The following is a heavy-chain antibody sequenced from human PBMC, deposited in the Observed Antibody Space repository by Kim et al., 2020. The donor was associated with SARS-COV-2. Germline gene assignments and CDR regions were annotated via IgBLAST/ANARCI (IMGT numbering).Heavy chain of an antibody. CDR1: GGSISSYY. V-gene: IGHV4-59*01. CDR3: ARGNYYYYGMDV. CDR2: IYYSGST. J-gene: IGHJ6*02. Sequence: SETLSLTCTVSGGSISSYYWSWIRQPPGKGLEWIGYIYYSGSTNYNPSLKSRVTISVDTSKNQFSLKLSSVTAADTAVYYCARGNYYYYGMDVWGQGTTVTVSS.